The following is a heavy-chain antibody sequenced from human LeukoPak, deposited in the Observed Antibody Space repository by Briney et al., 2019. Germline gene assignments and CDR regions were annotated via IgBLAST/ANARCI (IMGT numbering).Heavy chain of an antibody. Sequence: SQTLSLTCAVSGGSISSSGYSWSWIRQPPGKGLEWIGYIYHSGSTYYNPSLKSRVTISVDRSKNQSSLKLSSVTAADTAVYYCARGGYCSGGSCYPDDYFDLWGRGTLVTVSS. CDR2: IYHSGST. D-gene: IGHD2-15*01. CDR3: ARGGYCSGGSCYPDDYFDL. CDR1: GGSISSSGYS. V-gene: IGHV4-30-2*01. J-gene: IGHJ2*01.